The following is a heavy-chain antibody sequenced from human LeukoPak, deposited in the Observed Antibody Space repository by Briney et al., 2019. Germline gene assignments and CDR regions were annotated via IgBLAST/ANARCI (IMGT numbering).Heavy chain of an antibody. CDR2: IYYSGST. CDR3: AREGGGFDY. V-gene: IGHV4-59*01. CDR1: GGSISSYY. J-gene: IGHJ4*02. D-gene: IGHD3-16*01. Sequence: PSETLSLTCTVSGGSISSYYWSWIRQPPGKGLEWIGYIYYSGSTNYNPSPKSRVTISVDTSKNQFSLKLSSVTAADTAVYYCAREGGGFDYWGQGTLVTVSS.